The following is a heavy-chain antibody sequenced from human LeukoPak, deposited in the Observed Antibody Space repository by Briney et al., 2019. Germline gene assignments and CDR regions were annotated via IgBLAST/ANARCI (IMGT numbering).Heavy chain of an antibody. CDR3: ARGWYGDYFDY. Sequence: ASVKVSCKASGYTFTGYYMHWVRQAPGQGLEWMGWMNPNSGNTGYAQKFQGRVTMTRNTSISTAYMELSSLRSEDTAVYYCARGWYGDYFDYWGQGTLVTVSS. D-gene: IGHD3-10*01. CDR1: GYTFTGYY. J-gene: IGHJ4*02. V-gene: IGHV1-8*02. CDR2: MNPNSGNT.